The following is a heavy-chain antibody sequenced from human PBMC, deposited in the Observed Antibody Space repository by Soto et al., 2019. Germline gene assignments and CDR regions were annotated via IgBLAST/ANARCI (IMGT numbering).Heavy chain of an antibody. Sequence: QVQLVQSGAEVKKPGSSVNVSCKASGGTFSSYAISWVRQAPGQGLDWMGGIIPIFRTANYAQKLQGRVTITADESTSTAYMELRSLRSEDTAVYYCARHPTGVVPAARGNYGIDVWGQGTTVTVS. D-gene: IGHD2-2*01. V-gene: IGHV1-69*01. CDR1: GGTFSSYA. CDR2: IIPIFRTA. CDR3: ARHPTGVVPAARGNYGIDV. J-gene: IGHJ6*02.